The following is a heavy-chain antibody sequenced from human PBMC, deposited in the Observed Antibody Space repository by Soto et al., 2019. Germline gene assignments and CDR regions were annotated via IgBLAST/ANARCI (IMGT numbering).Heavy chain of an antibody. J-gene: IGHJ3*02. CDR1: GFNFSSYW. CDR2: IKQEGSEK. D-gene: IGHD3-16*01. CDR3: ARLRGDI. V-gene: IGHV3-7*01. Sequence: EVQLVESGGGLVQPGGSLRLSCAASGFNFSSYWMTWVRQAPGTGLEWVANIKQEGSEKYYVESVKGRFTISRDNAKNSLYLQRNSRRAEGTAVYYCARLRGDIWGQGTMVTVSS.